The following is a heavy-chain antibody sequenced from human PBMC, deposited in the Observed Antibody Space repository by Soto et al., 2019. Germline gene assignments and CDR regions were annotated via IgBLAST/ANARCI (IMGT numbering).Heavy chain of an antibody. CDR3: AGGGVSRGAFDI. CDR1: GYTFTSYD. D-gene: IGHD3-10*01. V-gene: IGHV1-8*01. J-gene: IGHJ3*02. CDR2: MNPSSGNK. Sequence: QVQLVQSGAEVKKPGASVKVSCKASGYTFTSYDINWVRQAAGQGLEWLGWMNPSSGNKAYAQHFQGRVTMTRTTSIRKAALELTSMPSEDTAAYYCAGGGVSRGAFDIWGRGTLVTVTS.